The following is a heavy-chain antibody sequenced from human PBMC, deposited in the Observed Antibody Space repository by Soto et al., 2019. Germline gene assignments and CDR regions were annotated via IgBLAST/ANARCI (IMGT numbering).Heavy chain of an antibody. CDR1: GGSIRSDH. CDR3: ATYFRGEGGRGY. Sequence: SETLSLTCTVSGGSIRSDHWGWIRQPPGRGLEWIGYLDYSGSPKYNPSLKSRVTISMDTSKNQVSLTLNSVTAADTAVYFCATYFRGEGGRGYWGPGTQVTVSS. V-gene: IGHV4-59*08. CDR2: LDYSGSP. J-gene: IGHJ4*01. D-gene: IGHD3-16*01.